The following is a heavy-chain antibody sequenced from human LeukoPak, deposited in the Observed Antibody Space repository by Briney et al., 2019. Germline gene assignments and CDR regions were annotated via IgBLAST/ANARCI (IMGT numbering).Heavy chain of an antibody. D-gene: IGHD3-22*01. J-gene: IGHJ2*01. CDR3: ARAVGDYYDSGGYYYGYWYFDL. V-gene: IGHV4-31*03. CDR2: IYYSGST. CDR1: GGSISSGGYY. Sequence: SETLSLTCTVSGGSISSGGYYWSWIRQHPGKGLEWIGYIYYSGSTYYNPSLKSRVTISVDTSKNQFSLKLSSVTAADTAVYYCARAVGDYYDSGGYYYGYWYFDLWGRGTLVTVSS.